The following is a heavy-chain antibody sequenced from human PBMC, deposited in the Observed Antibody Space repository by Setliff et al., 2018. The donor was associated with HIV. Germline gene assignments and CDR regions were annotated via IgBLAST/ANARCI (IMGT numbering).Heavy chain of an antibody. CDR1: GGPISSYY. V-gene: IGHV4-4*09. CDR2: IYTSGST. D-gene: IGHD5-12*01. Sequence: PSETLSLTCTVSGGPISSYYWSWIRQPPGKGLEWIGYIYTSGSTNYNPSLKSRVTISVDTSKNQFSLKLSSVTAADTAVYYCASYRKAERWLQLGGNFDYWGQGTLVTVSS. CDR3: ASYRKAERWLQLGGNFDY. J-gene: IGHJ4*02.